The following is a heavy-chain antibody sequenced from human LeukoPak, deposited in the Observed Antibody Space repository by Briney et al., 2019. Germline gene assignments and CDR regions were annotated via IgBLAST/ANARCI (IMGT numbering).Heavy chain of an antibody. Sequence: ASVKVSCKASGYTFTAYYMHWVRQAHGQGLEWMGWINPDSGDTNYEQKFQGRVTMTRDTSISTAYMELSRLRSDDTAVYYCAGTPNGSGSYYKSAYWGQGTLVTVSS. J-gene: IGHJ4*02. CDR3: AGTPNGSGSYYKSAY. CDR1: GYTFTAYY. V-gene: IGHV1-2*02. CDR2: INPDSGDT. D-gene: IGHD3-10*01.